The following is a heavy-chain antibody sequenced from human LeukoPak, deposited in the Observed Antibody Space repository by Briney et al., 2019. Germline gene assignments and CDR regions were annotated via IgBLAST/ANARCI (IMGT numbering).Heavy chain of an antibody. CDR2: IYTSGST. J-gene: IGHJ6*02. CDR1: GGSISSGSDY. Sequence: PSETLSLTCTVSGGSISSGSDYWSWIRQPAGKGLECIGRIYTSGSTNYNPSLKSRVTISVDTSKNQFSLKLSSVTAADTAVYYCARGFTTQDHYYYGMDVWGQGTTVTVSS. D-gene: IGHD3-3*01. V-gene: IGHV4-61*02. CDR3: ARGFTTQDHYYYGMDV.